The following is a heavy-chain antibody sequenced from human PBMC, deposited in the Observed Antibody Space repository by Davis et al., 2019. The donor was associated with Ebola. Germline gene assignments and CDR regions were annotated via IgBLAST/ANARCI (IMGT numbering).Heavy chain of an antibody. Sequence: PSETLSLTCLLSGGSIGSFYWSWIRQPPGKGLEWIGYIYYRGDTSYNPSLRSRINMSVDTSKNRFSLTVTSVSAADTAVYYCARMVRGVSYGMDVWGPGTTVIVSS. D-gene: IGHD3-10*01. V-gene: IGHV4-59*01. J-gene: IGHJ6*02. CDR1: GGSIGSFY. CDR2: IYYRGDT. CDR3: ARMVRGVSYGMDV.